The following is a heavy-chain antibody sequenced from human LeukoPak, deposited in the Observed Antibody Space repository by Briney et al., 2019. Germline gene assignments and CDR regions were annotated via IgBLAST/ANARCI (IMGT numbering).Heavy chain of an antibody. CDR3: ARNLYYYDSSGYYYY. D-gene: IGHD3-22*01. CDR2: IYTGGST. Sequence: GGSLRLSCAASGFTVSSNYMSWVRQAPGKGLEWVSAIYTGGSTYYAGSVKGRFTISRDNSKNMLYLQMNSLRAEDTAVYYCARNLYYYDSSGYYYYWGLGTLVTVSS. V-gene: IGHV3-66*01. CDR1: GFTVSSNY. J-gene: IGHJ4*02.